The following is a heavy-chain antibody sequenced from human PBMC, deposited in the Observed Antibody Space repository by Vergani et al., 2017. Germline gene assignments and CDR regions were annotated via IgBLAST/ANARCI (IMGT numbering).Heavy chain of an antibody. Sequence: EVQLVESGGGLVKPGGSLRLSCAASGFSFSSYSMNWVRQAPGKGLEWVASISGSSSYVFYRDSVEGRFTITRDNAKKSVYLQMNSLRAEDTAMYFCARGLWDCTHIRSSPPSYWGQGTQVTVSS. CDR2: ISGSSSYV. CDR1: GFSFSSYS. V-gene: IGHV3-21*02. CDR3: ARGLWDCTHIRSSPPSY. D-gene: IGHD2-8*01. J-gene: IGHJ4*02.